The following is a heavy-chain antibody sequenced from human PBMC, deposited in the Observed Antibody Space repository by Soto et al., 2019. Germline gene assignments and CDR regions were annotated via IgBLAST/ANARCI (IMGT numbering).Heavy chain of an antibody. CDR3: AKKGYYPSGRINLFDS. Sequence: SETLSLTCAVSGYFISSGYYWGWIRQPPGKGLEWIGSMFHSGSTYYNPSLKSRVTISVDTSKNQFSLRLTSVAAADTAMYYCAKKGYYPSGRINLFDSWGQGTLVTVSS. CDR2: MFHSGST. J-gene: IGHJ4*02. V-gene: IGHV4-38-2*01. D-gene: IGHD3-10*01. CDR1: GYFISSGYY.